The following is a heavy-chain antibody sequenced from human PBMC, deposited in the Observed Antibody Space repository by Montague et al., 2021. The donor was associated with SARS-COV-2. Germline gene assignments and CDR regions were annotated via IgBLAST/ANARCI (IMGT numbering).Heavy chain of an antibody. J-gene: IGHJ4*02. CDR2: MYYTRHT. Sequence: SETLSLTCTVSGASVASGNFYWSWIRQPPGKGLEWNSYMYYTRHTNYNPSLESRVTMPADPSKNQFSLTLTSVTAADTDVYYCARSRANVTSLTGFDYWGQGALVTVSS. V-gene: IGHV4-61*01. D-gene: IGHD2-8*02. CDR1: GASVASGNFY. CDR3: ARSRANVTSLTGFDY.